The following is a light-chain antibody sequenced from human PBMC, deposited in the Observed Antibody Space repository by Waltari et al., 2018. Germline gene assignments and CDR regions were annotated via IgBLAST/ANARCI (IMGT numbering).Light chain of an antibody. CDR2: GKN. CDR1: SLRSYY. CDR3: NSRDSSGNHIV. Sequence: SSELTQDPAVSVALGQTVRITCQGDSLRSYYASWYQQKPGQAPLLVIYGKNNRPSGIPDRISGSSSGNTASLTITGAQAEDEADYYCNSRDSSGNHIVFGTGTKVTVL. V-gene: IGLV3-19*01. J-gene: IGLJ1*01.